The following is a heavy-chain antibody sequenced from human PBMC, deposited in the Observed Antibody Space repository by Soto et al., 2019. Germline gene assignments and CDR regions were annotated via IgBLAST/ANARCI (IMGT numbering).Heavy chain of an antibody. CDR3: ARDQEGYCSGGSCYSGWFDP. V-gene: IGHV1-3*01. CDR2: INAGNGNT. CDR1: GYTFTSYA. J-gene: IGHJ5*02. D-gene: IGHD2-15*01. Sequence: GASVKVSCKASGYTFTSYAMHWVRQAPGQRLEWMGWINAGNGNTKYSQKFQGRVTITRDTSASTAYMELSSLRSEDTAVYYCARDQEGYCSGGSCYSGWFDPWGQGTLVTVSS.